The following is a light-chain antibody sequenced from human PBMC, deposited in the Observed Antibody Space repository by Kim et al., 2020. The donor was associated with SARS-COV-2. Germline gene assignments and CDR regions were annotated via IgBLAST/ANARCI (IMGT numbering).Light chain of an antibody. Sequence: AIQMTQTPSSLSASVGDRVTITCRASQAIRSDVGWYQQKPGTTPNLLIYGASSLHSGVPSRFSGSGSGTDFTLTISSLQPEDFATYYCLQDYNYPFTFGGGTKVDIK. V-gene: IGKV1-6*01. CDR3: LQDYNYPFT. CDR1: QAIRSD. J-gene: IGKJ4*01. CDR2: GAS.